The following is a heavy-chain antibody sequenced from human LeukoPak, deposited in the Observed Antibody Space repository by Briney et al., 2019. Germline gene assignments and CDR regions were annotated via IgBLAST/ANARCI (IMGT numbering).Heavy chain of an antibody. CDR1: GGTFSSYA. CDR3: ARGSHYDGSGSLFDY. CDR2: IIPIFGTA. V-gene: IGHV1-69*05. D-gene: IGHD3-22*01. Sequence: SVKVSCKASGGTFSSYANSWVRQAPGQGLEWMGGIIPIFGTANYAQKFQGRVTITTDESTSTAYMELSSLRSEDTAVYYCARGSHYDGSGSLFDYWGQGTLVTVSS. J-gene: IGHJ4*02.